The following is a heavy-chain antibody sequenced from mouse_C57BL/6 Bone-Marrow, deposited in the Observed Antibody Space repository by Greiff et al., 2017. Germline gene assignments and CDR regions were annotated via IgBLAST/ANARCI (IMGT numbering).Heavy chain of an antibody. CDR2: ITPGRGGT. CDR3: ARSRGLRRQFAY. D-gene: IGHD2-4*01. Sequence: QVQLQQSGAELVRPGTSVKVSCKASGYAFTNYLIEWVKKRPGQGLEWIGVITPGRGGTNYNEKFKGKATLTADKSSSTAYMQLSSLTSEDSAVYFCARSRGLRRQFAYWGQGTLVTVSA. V-gene: IGHV1-54*01. J-gene: IGHJ3*01. CDR1: GYAFTNYL.